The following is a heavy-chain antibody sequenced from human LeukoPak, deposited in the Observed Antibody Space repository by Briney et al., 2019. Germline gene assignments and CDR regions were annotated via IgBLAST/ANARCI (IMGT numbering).Heavy chain of an antibody. CDR2: IYYSGST. CDR3: ARVTGYMTEDYFDY. CDR1: GGSISSSSYY. V-gene: IGHV4-39*07. D-gene: IGHD6-13*01. J-gene: IGHJ4*02. Sequence: SETLSLTCTVSGGSISSSSYYWGWIRQPPGKGREGIGSIYYSGSTYYNPSLKSRVTISVDTSKNQFSLRLSSVTAADTAVYYCARVTGYMTEDYFDYWGQGTLITVSS.